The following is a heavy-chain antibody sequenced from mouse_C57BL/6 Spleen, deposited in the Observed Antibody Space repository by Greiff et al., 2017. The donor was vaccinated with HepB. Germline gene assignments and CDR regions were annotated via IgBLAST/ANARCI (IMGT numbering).Heavy chain of an antibody. CDR1: GYSITSGYY. CDR2: ISYDGSN. D-gene: IGHD3-1*01. J-gene: IGHJ4*01. V-gene: IGHV3-6*01. Sequence: EVHLVESGPGLVKPSQSLSLTCSVTGYSITSGYYWNWIRQFPGNKLEWMGYISYDGSNNYNPSLKNRISITRDTSKNQFFLKLNSVTTEDTATYYCARKGAGAMDYWGQGTSVTVSS. CDR3: ARKGAGAMDY.